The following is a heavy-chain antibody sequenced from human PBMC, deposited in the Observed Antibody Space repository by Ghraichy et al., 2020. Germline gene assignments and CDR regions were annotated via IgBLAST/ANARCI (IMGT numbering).Heavy chain of an antibody. CDR3: ARVCRCGWGSDY. CDR2: INEGGHTE. Sequence: GGSLRLSCEVSGFSFSSFWMTWVRQAPGKGLEWVANINEGGHTEYYVDSVKGRFTISRDNAKNSLYLQMSSLRVEDTAVYYCARVCRCGWGSDYWGQGILVTVSS. V-gene: IGHV3-7*03. CDR1: GFSFSSFW. D-gene: IGHD6-19*01. J-gene: IGHJ4*02.